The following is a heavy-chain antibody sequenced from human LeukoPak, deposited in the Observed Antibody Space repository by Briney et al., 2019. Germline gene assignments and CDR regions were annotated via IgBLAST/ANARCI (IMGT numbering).Heavy chain of an antibody. D-gene: IGHD6-13*01. J-gene: IGHJ4*02. CDR1: GFTFSSYA. CDR2: ISSSSSYI. Sequence: GGSLRLSCADSGFTFSSYAMNLVRQTPGKGLEWVSFISSSSSYIYYADSVKGRFTISRDNAKNSLYLQMNSLRAEDTAMYYCARDPGIAAAGFDYWGQGTLVTVSS. V-gene: IGHV3-21*01. CDR3: ARDPGIAAAGFDY.